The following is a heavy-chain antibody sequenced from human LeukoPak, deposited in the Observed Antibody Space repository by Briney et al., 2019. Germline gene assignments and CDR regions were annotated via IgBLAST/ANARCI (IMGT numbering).Heavy chain of an antibody. CDR2: ISTSGSTM. D-gene: IGHD4-23*01. CDR1: GFTFSSYE. Sequence: PGGSLRLSCAASGFTFSSYEMNWVRQAPGKGLEWVSYISTSGSTMYYADSVKGRFTISRDNAKNSLYLQMNSLRAEDTAVYYCARDGPVVTTPFDNWGQGTLVTVSS. CDR3: ARDGPVVTTPFDN. J-gene: IGHJ4*02. V-gene: IGHV3-48*03.